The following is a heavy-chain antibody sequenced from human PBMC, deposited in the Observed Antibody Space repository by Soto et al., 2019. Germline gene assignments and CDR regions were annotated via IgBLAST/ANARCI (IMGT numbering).Heavy chain of an antibody. Sequence: GGSLRLSCAASGFIFSNAWMSWVRQAPGKGLEWVGRIKSKTDGGTTDYAAPVKGRFTISRDDSKNTLYLQMNSLRAEDTAVYYCGRGVVGTSYYFYGMDVWGQGTTVTVSS. D-gene: IGHD6-13*01. CDR3: GRGVVGTSYYFYGMDV. CDR1: GFIFSNAW. V-gene: IGHV3-15*01. J-gene: IGHJ6*02. CDR2: IKSKTDGGTT.